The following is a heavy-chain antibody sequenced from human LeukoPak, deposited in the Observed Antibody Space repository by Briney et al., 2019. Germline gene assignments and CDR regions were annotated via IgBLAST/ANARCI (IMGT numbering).Heavy chain of an antibody. V-gene: IGHV3-7*01. CDR2: MNQDASEK. J-gene: IGHJ5*02. D-gene: IGHD6-13*01. Sequence: GGSLRLSCAASGFTFNTNAMHWVRRAPGKGLEWVANMNQDASEKYYVDSVKGRFTISRDNAKNSLYLQMNSLRVEDTAVYYCVAAAGDHWGQGTLVTVST. CDR1: GFTFNTNA. CDR3: VAAAGDH.